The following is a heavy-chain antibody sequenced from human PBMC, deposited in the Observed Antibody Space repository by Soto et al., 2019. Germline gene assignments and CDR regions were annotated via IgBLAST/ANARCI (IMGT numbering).Heavy chain of an antibody. V-gene: IGHV4-39*01. CDR3: ARLPCSGGSCYYWYFDL. D-gene: IGHD2-15*01. J-gene: IGHJ2*01. CDR2: IYYRGTT. CDR1: GGSISSSDHY. Sequence: QLQLQESGPGLVKPSETLSLTCTVSGGSISSSDHYWGWIRQSPGKGLEWIGSIYYRGTTYYNPSLKSLVTLSVDTSKNRFSLNLSSVTAADTAVYYCARLPCSGGSCYYWYFDLWGPGTLVTVSS.